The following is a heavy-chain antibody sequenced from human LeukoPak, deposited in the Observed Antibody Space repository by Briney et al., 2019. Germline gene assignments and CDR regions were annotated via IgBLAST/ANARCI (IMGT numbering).Heavy chain of an antibody. Sequence: PSETLSLTCTVSGGSISSSGYYWGWIRQPPGKGLEWIGYIYHSGSTYYNPSLKSRVTISVDRSKNQFSLKLSSVTAADTAVYYCARDGLAYGVNWFDPWGQGTLVTVSS. J-gene: IGHJ5*02. CDR3: ARDGLAYGVNWFDP. CDR2: IYHSGST. CDR1: GGSISSSGYY. D-gene: IGHD3-16*01. V-gene: IGHV4-30-2*01.